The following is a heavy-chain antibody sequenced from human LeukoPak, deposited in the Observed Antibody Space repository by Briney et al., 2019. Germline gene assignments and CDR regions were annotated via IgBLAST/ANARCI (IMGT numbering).Heavy chain of an antibody. CDR2: ISYGGSNK. D-gene: IGHD6-13*01. J-gene: IGHJ5*02. CDR1: GFTFSSYA. Sequence: GRSLRLSCAASGFTFSSYAMHWGRQAPGKGLEWGVVISYGGSNKYYADSVKGRFTISRDNSKNTLYLQMNSLRADDTAVYHCASPSIAAPLFDPWGQGTLVTVS. V-gene: IGHV3-30*04. CDR3: ASPSIAAPLFDP.